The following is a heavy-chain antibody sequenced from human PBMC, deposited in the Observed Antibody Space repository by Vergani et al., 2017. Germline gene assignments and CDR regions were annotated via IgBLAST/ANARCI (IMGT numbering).Heavy chain of an antibody. D-gene: IGHD3-22*01. CDR1: GGSISSYY. CDR2: IYYSGST. V-gene: IGHV4-59*01. CDR3: ARDGMIVAPDAFDI. Sequence: QVQLQESGPGLVKPSETLSLTCTVSGGSISSYYWRWIRQPPGKGLEWIGYIYYSGSTNYNPSLKSRVTISVDTSKNQFSLKLSSVTAADTAVYYCARDGMIVAPDAFDIWGQGTMVTVSS. J-gene: IGHJ3*02.